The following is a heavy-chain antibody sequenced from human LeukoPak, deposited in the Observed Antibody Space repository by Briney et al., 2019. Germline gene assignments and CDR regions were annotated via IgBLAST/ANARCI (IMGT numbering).Heavy chain of an antibody. V-gene: IGHV4-59*01. CDR1: GGSISGNH. CDR3: ARDQRTVGYYGMDV. CDR2: IYYSGST. D-gene: IGHD1-26*01. Sequence: PSETLSLTCTISGGSISGNHWSSVRRPPGKGLEWIGYIYYSGSTNYNPSLKSRVTISVDTSKNQFSLKLRSVTAADTAVYYCARDQRTVGYYGMDVWGRGTTVTVSS. J-gene: IGHJ6*02.